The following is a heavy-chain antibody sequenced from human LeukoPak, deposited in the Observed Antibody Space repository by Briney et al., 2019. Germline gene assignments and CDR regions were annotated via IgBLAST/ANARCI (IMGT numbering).Heavy chain of an antibody. Sequence: ASVTVSCKASGYSFTTYYIHWMRQAPGQGLEWMGVINPSGGTTTFAQKFQARLTMSTDTSTSTVCMELRCLSCEDTAVYLCARESVLVPSAMGFDPWGQGTLVTVS. CDR1: GYSFTTYY. D-gene: IGHD2-2*01. CDR3: ARESVLVPSAMGFDP. J-gene: IGHJ5*02. CDR2: INPSGGTT. V-gene: IGHV1-46*01.